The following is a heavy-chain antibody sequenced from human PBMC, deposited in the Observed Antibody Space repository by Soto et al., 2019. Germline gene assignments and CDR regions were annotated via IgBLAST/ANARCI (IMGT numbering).Heavy chain of an antibody. D-gene: IGHD4-4*01. CDR1: GFTFSPFW. V-gene: IGHV3-74*01. Sequence: EVQLAESGGGLVQPGGSLRLSCAASGFTFSPFWMHWVRQVPGKGPVWVSRINSDGNSTSYADSVKGRFTISRDTAKNTLYLQMNSLRAEDTAVYYCARGSNHFDYWGQGTLVTVSS. CDR2: INSDGNST. CDR3: ARGSNHFDY. J-gene: IGHJ4*02.